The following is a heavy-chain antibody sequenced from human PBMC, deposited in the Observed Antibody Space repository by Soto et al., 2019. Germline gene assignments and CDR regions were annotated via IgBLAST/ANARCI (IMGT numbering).Heavy chain of an antibody. CDR3: ARLNPAWESFDY. D-gene: IGHD1-26*01. Sequence: SGTLSLTCTVSGGSISSGGYYWSWIRQHPGKGLEWIGYIYYSGSTYYNPSLKSRVTISVDTSKNQFSLKLSSVTAADTAVYYCARLNPAWESFDYWGQGTLVTVSS. J-gene: IGHJ4*02. CDR1: GGSISSGGYY. CDR2: IYYSGST. V-gene: IGHV4-31*03.